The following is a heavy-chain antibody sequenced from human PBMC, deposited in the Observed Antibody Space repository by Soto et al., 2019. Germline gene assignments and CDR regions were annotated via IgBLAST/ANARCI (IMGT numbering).Heavy chain of an antibody. CDR3: ARRFSSGWYADY. J-gene: IGHJ4*02. V-gene: IGHV3-33*01. D-gene: IGHD6-19*01. CDR1: GFTFSGYG. Sequence: QGQLVESGGGVVQPGRSLRLSCAASGFTFSGYGMHWVRQAPGKGLEWVAVKWYDGSNENYADTVKGRFTISRDNSKNTLYLPMNSLRDEDTAVYYCARRFSSGWYADYWGQGTLVTVSS. CDR2: KWYDGSNE.